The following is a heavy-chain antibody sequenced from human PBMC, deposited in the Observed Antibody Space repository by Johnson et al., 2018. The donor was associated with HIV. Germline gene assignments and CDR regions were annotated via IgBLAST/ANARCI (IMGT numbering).Heavy chain of an antibody. CDR3: AKDRGYSSGYYYDALDI. D-gene: IGHD3-22*01. V-gene: IGHV3-74*01. J-gene: IGHJ3*02. CDR1: GFTFSSYW. CDR2: INSDGSGT. Sequence: EVQLVESGGGLVKPGGSLRLSCAVSGFTFSSYWMHWVRQAPGKGLVWVSRINSDGSGTSHADSVKGRFTISRDNARNTLYLQMNSLRAEDTAVFYCAKDRGYSSGYYYDALDIWGQGTMVTVSS.